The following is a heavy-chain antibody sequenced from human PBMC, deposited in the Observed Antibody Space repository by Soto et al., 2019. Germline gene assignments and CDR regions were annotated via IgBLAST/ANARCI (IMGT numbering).Heavy chain of an antibody. CDR3: TTGQQLGDYYYYGMDV. V-gene: IGHV3-15*01. Sequence: PGGSLRLSCAASGFTFSNAWMSWVRQAPGKGLEWVGRIKSKTDGGTTDYAAPVKGRFTISRDDSKNTLYLQMNSLKTEDTAVYYCTTGQQLGDYYYYGMDVWGQGTTVTVSS. D-gene: IGHD6-6*01. CDR2: IKSKTDGGTT. J-gene: IGHJ6*02. CDR1: GFTFSNAW.